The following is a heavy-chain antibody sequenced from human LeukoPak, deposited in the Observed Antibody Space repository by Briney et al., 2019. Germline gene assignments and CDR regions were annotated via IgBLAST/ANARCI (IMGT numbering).Heavy chain of an antibody. V-gene: IGHV3-30*18. CDR2: ISYDGSNK. CDR3: AKGPPVRYFDWSDAYYYGMDV. D-gene: IGHD3-9*01. J-gene: IGHJ6*04. CDR1: GFTFSSYG. Sequence: GRSLRLSCAASGFTFSSYGMHWVRQAPGKGLEWVAVISYDGSNKYYADSVKGRFTISRDNSKNTLYLRVNSLRAEDTAVYYCAKGPPVRYFDWSDAYYYGMDVWGKGTTVTVSS.